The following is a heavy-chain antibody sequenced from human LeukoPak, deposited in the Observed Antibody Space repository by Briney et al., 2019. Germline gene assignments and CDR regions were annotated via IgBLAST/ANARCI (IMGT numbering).Heavy chain of an antibody. V-gene: IGHV4-59*08. Sequence: SETLSLTCIVSGGSISSYYWSWIRQPPGKGLEWIGYIYYSGSTNYNPSLKSRVTISVDTSKNQFSLKLSSVTAADTAVNYCARHPRLRYFDYFDPWGQGTLVTVSS. D-gene: IGHD3-9*01. CDR2: IYYSGST. CDR3: ARHPRLRYFDYFDP. CDR1: GGSISSYY. J-gene: IGHJ5*02.